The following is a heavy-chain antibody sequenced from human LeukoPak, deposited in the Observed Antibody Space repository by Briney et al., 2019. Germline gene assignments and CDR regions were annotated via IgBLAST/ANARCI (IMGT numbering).Heavy chain of an antibody. J-gene: IGHJ3*02. CDR2: INHSGST. CDR1: GGSFSGYY. D-gene: IGHD4-17*01. CDR3: AREDYGDYRDDAFDI. Sequence: KTSETLSLTCAVYGGSFSGYYWSWIRQPPGKGLEWIGEINHSGSTNYNPSLKSRVTISVDTSKNQFSLKLSSVTAADTAVYYCAREDYGDYRDDAFDIWGQGTMVTVSS. V-gene: IGHV4-34*01.